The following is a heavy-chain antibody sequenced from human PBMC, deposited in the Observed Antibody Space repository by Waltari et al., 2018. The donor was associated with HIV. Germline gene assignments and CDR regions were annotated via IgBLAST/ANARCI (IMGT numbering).Heavy chain of an antibody. J-gene: IGHJ3*02. D-gene: IGHD3-10*01. Sequence: EVQLVEPGGGLVQPGGSLSLSCSAAEFTSTKYAMHWVRHSPERGLEWLSGVNVAGATVYADFVKDRFTVSRENAKNSLFLQMKDLGAADTAVYYCAREGRGTGRRGAFDIWGQGTMVTVSS. CDR2: VNVAGAT. CDR1: EFTSTKYA. V-gene: IGHV3-13*01. CDR3: AREGRGTGRRGAFDI.